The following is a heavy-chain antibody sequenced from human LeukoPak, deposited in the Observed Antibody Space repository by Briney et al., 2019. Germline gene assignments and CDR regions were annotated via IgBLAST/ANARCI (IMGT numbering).Heavy chain of an antibody. Sequence: QPGRSLRLSCVASGFIFDDYAMHWVRQAPGKGLEWVSGISWNSGNIDYGDSVKGRFTVSRDNAKNSLYLQMNSLTTEDTALYYCAKARWEPNFDYWGQGTLVTVSS. CDR2: ISWNSGNI. CDR3: AKARWEPNFDY. CDR1: GFIFDDYA. D-gene: IGHD1-26*01. V-gene: IGHV3-9*01. J-gene: IGHJ4*02.